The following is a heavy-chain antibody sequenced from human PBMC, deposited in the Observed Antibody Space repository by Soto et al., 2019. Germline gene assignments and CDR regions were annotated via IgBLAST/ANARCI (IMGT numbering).Heavy chain of an antibody. D-gene: IGHD4-17*01. CDR3: VQTYGDYVY. Sequence: EVQLVESGGGLVQPGGSLRLSCASSGLTFSRSWMHWVRQVPGKGLVWVSRIYVDGSGTTYADSVKGRFTIYRDNAKYSLDLQMNSLRAADTAVYYCVQTYGDYVYWGQGTLVSVSS. J-gene: IGHJ4*02. V-gene: IGHV3-74*01. CDR2: IYVDGSGT. CDR1: GLTFSRSW.